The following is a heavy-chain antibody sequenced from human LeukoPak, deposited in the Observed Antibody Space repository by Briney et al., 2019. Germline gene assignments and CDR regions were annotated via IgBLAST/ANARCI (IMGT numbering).Heavy chain of an antibody. D-gene: IGHD3-22*01. CDR3: ARHYYDSSGYEIFDY. Sequence: SETLSLTCTVSGGSISSYYWSWIRQPPGKGLGWIGYIYYSGSTNYNPSLKSRVTISVDTSKNQFSLKLSSVTAADTAVYYCARHYYDSSGYEIFDYWGQGTLVTVSS. CDR2: IYYSGST. CDR1: GGSISSYY. V-gene: IGHV4-59*01. J-gene: IGHJ4*02.